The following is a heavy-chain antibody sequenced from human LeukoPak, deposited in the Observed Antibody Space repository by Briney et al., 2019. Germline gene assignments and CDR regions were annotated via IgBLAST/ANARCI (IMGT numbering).Heavy chain of an antibody. D-gene: IGHD4-17*01. V-gene: IGHV1-69*13. CDR2: IIPIFGTA. CDR3: ERDLGGDYQVNGWFDP. Sequence: ASVKVSCKASGGTFSSYAISWVRQAPGQGLEWMGGIIPIFGTANYAQKFQGRVTITADESTSTAYMELSSLRSEDTAVYYCERDLGGDYQVNGWFDPWGQGTLVTVSS. CDR1: GGTFSSYA. J-gene: IGHJ5*02.